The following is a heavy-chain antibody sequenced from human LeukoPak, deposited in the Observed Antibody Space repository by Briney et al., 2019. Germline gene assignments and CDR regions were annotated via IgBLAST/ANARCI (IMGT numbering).Heavy chain of an antibody. D-gene: IGHD2-15*01. CDR2: MNPNRGNT. CDR3: ARGVRYCSGGSCYSRKGPNWFDP. Sequence: GASVKVSCTASGYTFTSYDINWVRQATGQGLEWMGWMNPNRGNTGYAQKFHGRVTMTRNTSISTAYMELSSLRSEDTAVYYCARGVRYCSGGSCYSRKGPNWFDPWGQGTLVTVSS. CDR1: GYTFTSYD. J-gene: IGHJ5*02. V-gene: IGHV1-8*01.